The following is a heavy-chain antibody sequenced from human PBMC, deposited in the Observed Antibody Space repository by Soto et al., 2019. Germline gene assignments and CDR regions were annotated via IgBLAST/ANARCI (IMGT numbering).Heavy chain of an antibody. CDR3: AKDPSSALWFGESLDS. D-gene: IGHD3-10*01. Sequence: QVQLVESGGGVVQPGRSLRLSCAASGFTFSTAGMHWVRQAPGKGLEWVALISYDGSNKYYADSVKGRFTISRDNSKNTVYLQMFGLRAEDTAVYYCAKDPSSALWFGESLDSWGQGTLVTVSS. CDR2: ISYDGSNK. CDR1: GFTFSTAG. V-gene: IGHV3-30*18. J-gene: IGHJ4*02.